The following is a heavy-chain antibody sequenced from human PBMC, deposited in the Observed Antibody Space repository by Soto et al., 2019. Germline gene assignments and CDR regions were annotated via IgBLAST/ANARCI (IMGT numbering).Heavy chain of an antibody. CDR2: IKEDGSEI. CDR1: GFNVRSYW. CDR3: ARDIGFDYVN. J-gene: IGHJ4*02. Sequence: PGGSLRLSCAVSGFNVRSYWMRWVRQAPGKGLEWVASIKEDGSEIYYLQSVRGRLAISRDSAGNALQLAMNYLSAEDTATYFCARDIGFDYVNCGQGTLVAVSS. D-gene: IGHD5-12*01. V-gene: IGHV3-7*01.